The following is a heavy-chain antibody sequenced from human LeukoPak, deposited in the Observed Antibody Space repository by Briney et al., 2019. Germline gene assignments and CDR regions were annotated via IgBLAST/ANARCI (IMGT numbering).Heavy chain of an antibody. J-gene: IGHJ4*02. Sequence: GGSLRLSCAASGFTFSSYSMNWVRQAPGKGLEWVSYISDSSSTIYFADSVKGRFTISRDNARNSLYLQMNRLRAEDTAVYYCAKDSASSIAARTDYWGQGTLVTVSS. CDR3: AKDSASSIAARTDY. V-gene: IGHV3-48*04. CDR1: GFTFSSYS. CDR2: ISDSSSTI. D-gene: IGHD6-6*01.